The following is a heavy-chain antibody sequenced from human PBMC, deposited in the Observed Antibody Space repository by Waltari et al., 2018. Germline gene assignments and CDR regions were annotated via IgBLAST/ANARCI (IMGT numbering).Heavy chain of an antibody. D-gene: IGHD3-10*01. CDR2: IYYSGST. CDR3: VREPTGGFRELSWFDP. Sequence: QVQLQESGPGLVKPSQTLSLTCTVSGGSISSGDYYWSWIRQPPGKGLEWIGYIYYSGSTYYNPSLKSRVTISVDTSKNQFSLKLSSVTAADTAVYYCVREPTGGFRELSWFDPWGQGTLVTISS. CDR1: GGSISSGDYY. V-gene: IGHV4-30-4*08. J-gene: IGHJ5*02.